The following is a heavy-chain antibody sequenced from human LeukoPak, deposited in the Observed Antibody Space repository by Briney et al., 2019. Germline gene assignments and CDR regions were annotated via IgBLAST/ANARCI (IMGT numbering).Heavy chain of an antibody. CDR2: IKSKTDGGTT. CDR3: TTAITMVRDRYYYYYGMDV. Sequence: NPGGSLRLSCAASGFTFSNAWMSWVRQAPGKGLEWVGRIKSKTDGGTTDYAAPVKGRFTISRDDSKNTLYLQMNSLKTEDTAVYYCTTAITMVRDRYYYYYGMDVWGQGTTVTVSS. V-gene: IGHV3-15*01. D-gene: IGHD3-10*01. J-gene: IGHJ6*02. CDR1: GFTFSNAW.